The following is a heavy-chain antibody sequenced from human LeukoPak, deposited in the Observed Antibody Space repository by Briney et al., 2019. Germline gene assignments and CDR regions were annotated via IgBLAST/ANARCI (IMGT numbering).Heavy chain of an antibody. D-gene: IGHD3-10*01. CDR2: IKQDASEK. V-gene: IGHV3-7*01. Sequence: GGSLRLSCAASGFTLSSYWMTWVRQAPGKGLEWVANIKQDASEKYYVDSVKGRFTISRDNAKNSLYLQMNSLRAEDTAVYYCARNSGSHPWGQGTLVIVSS. J-gene: IGHJ5*02. CDR3: ARNSGSHP. CDR1: GFTLSSYW.